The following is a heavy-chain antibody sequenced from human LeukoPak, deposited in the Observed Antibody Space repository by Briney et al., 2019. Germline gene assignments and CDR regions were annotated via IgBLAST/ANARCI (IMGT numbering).Heavy chain of an antibody. CDR2: IKKDGSEK. V-gene: IGHV3-7*01. J-gene: IGHJ4*02. D-gene: IGHD5-18*01. Sequence: GGSLRLSCAASGFTFSKYWLSWVRQAPGKGLEWVANIKKDGSEKYHVDSVKGRFTISRDNAKNSLYLQMNSLRAEDTAVYYCARDVDVAMYDYWGQGTLVTVSS. CDR1: GFTFSKYW. CDR3: ARDVDVAMYDY.